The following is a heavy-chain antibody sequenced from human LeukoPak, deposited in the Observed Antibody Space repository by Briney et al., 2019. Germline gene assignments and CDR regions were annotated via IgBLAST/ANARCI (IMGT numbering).Heavy chain of an antibody. CDR1: GGSISSGGYS. D-gene: IGHD3-22*01. Sequence: SETLSLTCAVSGGSISSGGYSWSWIRQPPGKGLEWIGYIYHSGSTYYNPSLESRVTISVDTSKNQFSLKLSSVTAADTAVYYCARDNRFGGNYDSSGYYFGHWFDPWGQGTLVTVSS. J-gene: IGHJ5*02. CDR2: IYHSGST. CDR3: ARDNRFGGNYDSSGYYFGHWFDP. V-gene: IGHV4-30-2*01.